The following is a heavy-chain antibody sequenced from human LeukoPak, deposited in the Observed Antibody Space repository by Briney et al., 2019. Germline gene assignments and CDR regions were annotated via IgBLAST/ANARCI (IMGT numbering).Heavy chain of an antibody. CDR1: GFTFSSYA. D-gene: IGHD3-10*01. CDR2: ISSNGGST. Sequence: GGSLRLSCSASGFTFSSYAMHWVRQAPGKGLEYVSAISSNGGSTYYADSVKGRFTISRDNSKNTLYLQMSSLRAEDTAVYYCVKDPHHYGSGSYPTLGYWGQGTLVTVSS. V-gene: IGHV3-64D*06. CDR3: VKDPHHYGSGSYPTLGY. J-gene: IGHJ4*02.